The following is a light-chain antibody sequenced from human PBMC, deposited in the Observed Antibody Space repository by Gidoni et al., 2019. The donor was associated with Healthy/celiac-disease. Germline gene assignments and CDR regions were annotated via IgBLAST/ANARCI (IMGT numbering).Light chain of an antibody. J-gene: IGLJ2*01. CDR1: SLRSYY. CDR2: GKN. CDR3: NSRDSSGNLVV. Sequence: SSELTQDPAVSGALGQTVRITCQGDSLRSYYAGWYQQKPGQAPVLVIYGKNNRPSGIPDRFSGSSSGNTASLTITGAQAEDEADYYCNSRDSSGNLVVFGGGTKLTVL. V-gene: IGLV3-19*01.